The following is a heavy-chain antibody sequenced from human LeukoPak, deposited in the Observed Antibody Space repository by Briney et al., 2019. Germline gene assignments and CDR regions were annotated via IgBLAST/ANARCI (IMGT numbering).Heavy chain of an antibody. V-gene: IGHV3-48*03. D-gene: IGHD2-8*01. CDR2: ISTTGDRV. CDR3: ARDTKDY. Sequence: GGSLRLSCVASGFTFSSYEMNWVRQAPGKGLEWISYISTTGDRVQYADSVKGRFTISRDNTKNSLYLQLNSLRAEDTAIYYCARDTKDYWGQGTLVTVSS. J-gene: IGHJ4*02. CDR1: GFTFSSYE.